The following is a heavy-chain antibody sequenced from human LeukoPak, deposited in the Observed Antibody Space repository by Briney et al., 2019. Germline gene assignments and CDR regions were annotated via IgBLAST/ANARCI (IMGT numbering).Heavy chain of an antibody. CDR2: IYHSRST. CDR3: ARDSPYWYFDL. V-gene: IGHV4-30-2*01. J-gene: IGHJ2*01. Sequence: SQTLSLTCAVSGGSISSGGYSWSWIRQPPGKGLEWIGYIYHSRSTYYNPSLKSRVTISVDRSMSQFSLKLSSVTAADTAVYYCARDSPYWYFDLWGRGTQVTVSP. CDR1: GGSISSGGYS.